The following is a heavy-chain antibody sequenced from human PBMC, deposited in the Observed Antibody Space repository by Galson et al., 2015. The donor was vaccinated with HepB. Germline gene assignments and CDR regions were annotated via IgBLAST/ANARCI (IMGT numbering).Heavy chain of an antibody. CDR2: ISGSGGST. CDR1: GFTFSSYA. D-gene: IGHD4-17*01. Sequence: SLRLSCAASGFTFSSYAMSWVRQAPGKGLEWVSAISGSGGSTYYADSVKGRFTISRDNSKNTLYLQMNSLRAEDTAVYYCAKGPLYGDYPPMPYYFDYWGQGTLVTVSS. J-gene: IGHJ4*02. CDR3: AKGPLYGDYPPMPYYFDY. V-gene: IGHV3-23*01.